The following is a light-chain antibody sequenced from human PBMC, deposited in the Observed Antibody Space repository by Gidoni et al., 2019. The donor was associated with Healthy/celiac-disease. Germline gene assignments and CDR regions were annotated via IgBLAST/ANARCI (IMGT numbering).Light chain of an antibody. V-gene: IGLV1-40*01. J-gene: IGLJ1*01. CDR2: GNS. CDR1: SSNIGAGYA. CDR3: QSYDSSLSVSYV. Sequence: QSVLTQPPSVSGAPGQRVPISCTGSSSNIGAGYAVHWYQQLPGTALKLLIYGNSNRPSGVPDRFSGSKSGTSASLAITGLQSEDEADYYCQSYDSSLSVSYVFGSGTKVTVL.